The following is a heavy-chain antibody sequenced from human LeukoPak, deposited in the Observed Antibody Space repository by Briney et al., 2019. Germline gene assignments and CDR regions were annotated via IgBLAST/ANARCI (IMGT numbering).Heavy chain of an antibody. D-gene: IGHD4-11*01. CDR2: INPNSGGT. V-gene: IGHV1-2*02. J-gene: IGHJ4*02. CDR1: GYTFTGYY. CDR3: ARDAIVRDYSNSDY. Sequence: ASVRVSCKASGYTFTGYYIHWVRQAPGQGLEWMGWINPNSGGTNYAQKFQGRVTMTRDTSISTAYMELSRLTSDDTAVYYCARDAIVRDYSNSDYWGQGTLVTVSS.